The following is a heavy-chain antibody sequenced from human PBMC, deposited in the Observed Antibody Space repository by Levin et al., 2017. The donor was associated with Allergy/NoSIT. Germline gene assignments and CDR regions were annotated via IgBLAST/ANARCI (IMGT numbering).Heavy chain of an antibody. V-gene: IGHV3-48*01. J-gene: IGHJ3*02. Sequence: GESLKISCAASGFTFSSYSMNWVRQAPGKGLEWVSYISSSSSTIYYADSVKGRFTISRDNAKNSLYLQMNSLRAEDTAVYYCARDGRPFPRLWFGDDVWAFDIWGQGTMVTVSS. CDR1: GFTFSSYS. CDR2: ISSSSSTI. D-gene: IGHD3-10*01. CDR3: ARDGRPFPRLWFGDDVWAFDI.